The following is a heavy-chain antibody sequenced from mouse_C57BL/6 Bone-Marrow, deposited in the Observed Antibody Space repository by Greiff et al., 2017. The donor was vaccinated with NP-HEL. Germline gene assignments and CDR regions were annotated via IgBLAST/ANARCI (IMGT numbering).Heavy chain of an antibody. D-gene: IGHD2-4*01. V-gene: IGHV5-4*01. CDR1: GFTFSSYA. CDR3: ARSGDYDVFHYYAMDY. CDR2: ISDGGSYT. J-gene: IGHJ4*01. Sequence: EVLLVESGGGLVKPGGSLKLSCAASGFTFSSYAMSWVRQTPEKSLEWVATISDGGSYTYYPDNVKGRFTLSRDKAKNNLYLQMSHLKSEDTAMYYCARSGDYDVFHYYAMDYWGQGTSVTVSS.